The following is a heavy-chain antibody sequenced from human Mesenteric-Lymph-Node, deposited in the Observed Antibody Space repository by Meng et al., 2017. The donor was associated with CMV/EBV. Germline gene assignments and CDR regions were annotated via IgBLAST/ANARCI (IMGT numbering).Heavy chain of an antibody. CDR3: ARDDY. CDR2: ISIINSTI. Sequence: GESLKISCAASGFTFSSFSMNWVRQASGKGLEWVSYISIINSTIYYADSVKGRFTISRDNAKNSLYLQLTSLRAEDTAVYYCARDDYWGQGTLVTVSS. J-gene: IGHJ4*02. CDR1: GFTFSSFS. V-gene: IGHV3-48*04.